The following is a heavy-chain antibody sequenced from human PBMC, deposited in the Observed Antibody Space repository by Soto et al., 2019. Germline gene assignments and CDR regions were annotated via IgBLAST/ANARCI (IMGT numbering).Heavy chain of an antibody. CDR3: ASEPQIITGYTSGTPAGY. CDR2: IKSDGSST. D-gene: IGHD6-19*01. J-gene: IGHJ4*02. Sequence: EVQLVESGGGLVQPGGSLRLSCAASGFTFSNYWMHWVRQAPGKGLVWVSRIKSDGSSTSYAGSVKGRFTISRDNAKNTLYLQMNSLRDEDTAVYYCASEPQIITGYTSGTPAGYWGQGTLVTVSS. V-gene: IGHV3-74*01. CDR1: GFTFSNYW.